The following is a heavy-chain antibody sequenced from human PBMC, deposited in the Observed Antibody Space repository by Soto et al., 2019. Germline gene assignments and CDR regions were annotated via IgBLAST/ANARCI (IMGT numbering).Heavy chain of an antibody. Sequence: LRLSCAASGFTFSSYGMHWVRQAPGKGLEWVAVIWYDGNNKYYADSVKGRFTISRDNSNNTLYVQMTSLRAEDTAVYYCARVVYFDNSAYGLWGQGTMVTVSS. CDR2: IWYDGNNK. V-gene: IGHV3-33*01. CDR1: GFTFSSYG. J-gene: IGHJ3*01. CDR3: ARVVYFDNSAYGL. D-gene: IGHD3-22*01.